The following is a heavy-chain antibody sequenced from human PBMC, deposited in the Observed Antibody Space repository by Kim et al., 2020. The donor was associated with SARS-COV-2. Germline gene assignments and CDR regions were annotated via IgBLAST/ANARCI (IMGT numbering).Heavy chain of an antibody. D-gene: IGHD3-22*01. J-gene: IGHJ4*02. CDR2: ISYDGSNK. Sequence: GGSLRLSCAASGFTFSSYGMHWVRQAPGKGLEWVAVISYDGSNKYYADSVKGRFTISRDNSKNTLYLQMNSLRAEDTAVYYCARASEQITMIVVVIPGGYFDYWGQGTLVTVSS. V-gene: IGHV3-33*05. CDR1: GFTFSSYG. CDR3: ARASEQITMIVVVIPGGYFDY.